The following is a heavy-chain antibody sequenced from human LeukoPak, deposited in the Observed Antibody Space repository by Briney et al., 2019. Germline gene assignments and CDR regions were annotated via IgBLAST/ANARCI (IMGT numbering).Heavy chain of an antibody. J-gene: IGHJ4*02. CDR2: IYYSGNT. Sequence: SETLSLTCAVSGGSISGSSYFWGWIRQPPGKGLEWIGSIYYSGNTYYNPSLKSRVTISVDTSKNQFSLKLNSVTAADTAVYYCARLKEGIDYWGQGTLVTVSS. CDR3: ARLKEGIDY. CDR1: GGSISGSSYF. D-gene: IGHD3-10*01. V-gene: IGHV4-39*01.